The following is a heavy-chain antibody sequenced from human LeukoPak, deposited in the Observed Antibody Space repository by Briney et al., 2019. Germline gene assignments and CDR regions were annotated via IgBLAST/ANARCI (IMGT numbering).Heavy chain of an antibody. D-gene: IGHD2-15*01. CDR2: FSSNGLYI. Sequence: GGSLRLSCAASGFTFSSYSMNWVRQAPGKGLEWVSSFSSNGLYIYYADSVKGRFTNSRDNAKNSLYLQMNSLRAEDTAVYYCARVDTRGGAFDIWGQGTMVPVSS. CDR1: GFTFSSYS. J-gene: IGHJ3*02. V-gene: IGHV3-21*01. CDR3: ARVDTRGGAFDI.